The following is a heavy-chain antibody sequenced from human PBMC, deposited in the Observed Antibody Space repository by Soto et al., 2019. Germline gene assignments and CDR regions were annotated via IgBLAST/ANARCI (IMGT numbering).Heavy chain of an antibody. CDR2: IYYSGNS. CDR1: GGSISRGGYY. Sequence: SETLSLTCTVAGGSISRGGYYWSWIRQHPVKGLERIGNIYYSGNSHYSPSLRSRLTISIDTSKNQFSLRLSSVTAADTAVYYCARERQPYISSQGVWFGPWGQGTLVTVSS. J-gene: IGHJ5*02. CDR3: ARERQPYISSQGVWFGP. D-gene: IGHD3-3*02. V-gene: IGHV4-31*03.